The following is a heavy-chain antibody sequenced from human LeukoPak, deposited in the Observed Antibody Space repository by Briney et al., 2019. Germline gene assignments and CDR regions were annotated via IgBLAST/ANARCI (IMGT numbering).Heavy chain of an antibody. D-gene: IGHD2-15*01. CDR2: ISYDGSNK. J-gene: IGHJ4*02. CDR3: ARDPSIDCSGGSCYYYYFDY. Sequence: PGGSLRLSCAASGFTFSSYAMHWVRQAPGKGLEWVAVISYDGSNKYYADSVKGRFTISRDNSKNTLYLQMNSLRAEDTAVYYCARDPSIDCSGGSCYYYYFDYWGQGTLVTVSS. V-gene: IGHV3-30-3*01. CDR1: GFTFSSYA.